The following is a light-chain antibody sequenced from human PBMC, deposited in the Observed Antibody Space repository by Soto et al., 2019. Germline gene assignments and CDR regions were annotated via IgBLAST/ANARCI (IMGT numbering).Light chain of an antibody. J-gene: IGKJ1*01. CDR1: QSVGSNY. Sequence: EFVLTQSPGTLSLSPGERATLSCRASQSVGSNYLAWYQQKPGQPPRLLIYGTSSRATGIPDRFSGGRSGTDFTLTISRLEPEDFAVYYCQQYGSSPRTFGQGTKVDIK. CDR2: GTS. V-gene: IGKV3-20*01. CDR3: QQYGSSPRT.